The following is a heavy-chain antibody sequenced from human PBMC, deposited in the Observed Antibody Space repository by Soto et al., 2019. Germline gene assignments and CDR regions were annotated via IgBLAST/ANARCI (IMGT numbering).Heavy chain of an antibody. V-gene: IGHV4-59*08. D-gene: IGHD6-19*01. CDR2: IYYSGST. J-gene: IGHJ4*02. CDR1: GGSISSYY. Sequence: SETLSLTCTVSGGSISSYYWSWIRQPPGKGLEWIGYIYYSGSTNYNPSLKSRVTISVDTSKNQFSLKLSSVTAAGTAVYYCARHGRLVYSSGWYDYWGQGTLVTVSS. CDR3: ARHGRLVYSSGWYDY.